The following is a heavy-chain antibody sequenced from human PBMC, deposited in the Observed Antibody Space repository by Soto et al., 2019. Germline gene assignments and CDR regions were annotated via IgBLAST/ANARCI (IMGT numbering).Heavy chain of an antibody. Sequence: EPQLLESGGGLGHPGGSLRLSCAASGFTFSSYAMSWVRQAPGKGLEWVAAISGSGVSTYYADSVRGRSTISRDNSKKTVDLQMNSLRAEDTAVYYCAKFYCISTMCQAPAAKSTGGFEIWGQGTLVIVSS. CDR2: ISGSGVST. J-gene: IGHJ3*02. CDR1: GFTFSSYA. D-gene: IGHD2-2*01. CDR3: AKFYCISTMCQAPAAKSTGGFEI. V-gene: IGHV3-23*01.